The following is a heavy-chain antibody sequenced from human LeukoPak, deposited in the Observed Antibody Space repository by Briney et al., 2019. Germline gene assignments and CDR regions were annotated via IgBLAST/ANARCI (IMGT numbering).Heavy chain of an antibody. CDR2: VWYDGSNK. CDR1: GFIFSSYG. Sequence: PGGSLGLSCAASGFIFSSYGMHWVRQAPGKGLEWVAVVWYDGSNKYYADSVKGRFTISRDNSKNTLYLQMNSLRAEDTAVYYCVKDPGRDSSGWYAFWGQGTLVTVSS. V-gene: IGHV3-33*06. D-gene: IGHD6-19*01. J-gene: IGHJ5*01. CDR3: VKDPGRDSSGWYAF.